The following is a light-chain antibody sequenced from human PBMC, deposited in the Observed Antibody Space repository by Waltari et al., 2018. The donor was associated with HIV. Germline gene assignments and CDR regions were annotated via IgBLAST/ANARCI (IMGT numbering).Light chain of an antibody. V-gene: IGLV1-40*01. CDR1: SSNIGAGYD. CDR2: GNS. J-gene: IGLJ3*02. Sequence: QSVLTQPPSVSGAPGQRVTISCTGSSSNIGAGYDVHWYQQPPGIAPKLLIYGNSNRPSGVPDRFSGSKSGTSASLAITGLQAEDEADYYCQSYDSSLSGSWVFGGGTKLTVL. CDR3: QSYDSSLSGSWV.